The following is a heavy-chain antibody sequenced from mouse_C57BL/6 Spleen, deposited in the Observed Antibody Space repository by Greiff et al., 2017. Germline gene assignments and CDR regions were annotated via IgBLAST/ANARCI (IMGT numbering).Heavy chain of an antibody. J-gene: IGHJ2*01. CDR2: IDPSDSYT. D-gene: IGHD3-2*02. CDR1: GYTFTSYW. CDR3: ARGDSSEYYFDY. V-gene: IGHV1-50*01. Sequence: QVQLQQPGAELVKPGASVKLSCKASGYTFTSYWMQWVKQRPGQGLEWIGEIDPSDSYTNYNQKFKGKATLTVDTSSSTAYMQLSSLTSEDSAVYYCARGDSSEYYFDYWGQGTTLTVSS.